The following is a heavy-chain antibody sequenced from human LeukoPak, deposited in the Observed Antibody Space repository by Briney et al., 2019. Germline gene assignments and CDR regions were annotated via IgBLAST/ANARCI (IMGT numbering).Heavy chain of an antibody. D-gene: IGHD1-26*01. Sequence: SETLSLTCAVYGGSFSGYYWSWIRQPPGKGLEWIGEINHSGSTNYNPSLKSRVTISVDTSKNQFSLKLSSVTAADTAVYYCARVFSGNYLNYHHFDYWGQGTLVTVSS. V-gene: IGHV4-34*01. CDR2: INHSGST. CDR1: GGSFSGYY. CDR3: ARVFSGNYLNYHHFDY. J-gene: IGHJ4*02.